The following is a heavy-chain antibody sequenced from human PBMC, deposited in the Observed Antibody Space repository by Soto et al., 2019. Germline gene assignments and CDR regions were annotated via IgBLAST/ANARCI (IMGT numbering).Heavy chain of an antibody. V-gene: IGHV3-23*01. J-gene: IGHJ4*02. CDR2: ISGSGGST. Sequence: GGSLRLSCAASGFTFSSYAMCWVRQAPGKGLEWVSAISGSGGSTYYADSVKGRFTISRDISKTTPYLQMNSLRAEDTAVNYCAKVPLRCLRTVVSSDYWGQGTLGAGAS. CDR1: GFTFSSYA. CDR3: AKVPLRCLRTVVSSDY. D-gene: IGHD5-12*01.